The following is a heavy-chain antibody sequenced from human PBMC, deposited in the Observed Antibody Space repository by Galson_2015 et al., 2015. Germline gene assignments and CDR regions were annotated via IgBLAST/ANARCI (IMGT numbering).Heavy chain of an antibody. Sequence: SVKVSCKASGGTFSSYTISWVRQAPGQGLEWMGRIIPILGIANYAQKFQGRVTITADKSTSTAYMELSSLRSEDTAVYYCARGPSGGGIDYWGQGTLVTVSS. D-gene: IGHD4-23*01. CDR2: IIPILGIA. V-gene: IGHV1-69*02. CDR1: GGTFSSYT. J-gene: IGHJ4*02. CDR3: ARGPSGGGIDY.